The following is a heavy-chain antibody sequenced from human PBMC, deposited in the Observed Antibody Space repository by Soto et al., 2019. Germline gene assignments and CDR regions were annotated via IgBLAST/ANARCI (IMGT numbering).Heavy chain of an antibody. J-gene: IGHJ6*03. CDR2: IKSKTDGGTT. D-gene: IGHD4-17*01. CDR1: GFTFSNAW. V-gene: IGHV3-15*01. Sequence: PGGSLRLSCAASGFTFSNAWMSWVRQAPGKGLEWVGRIKSKTDGGTTDYAAPVKGRFTISRDDSKNTLYLRMNSLKTEDTAVYYCTTDQDGDPFYYYYMDVWGKGTTVTVSS. CDR3: TTDQDGDPFYYYYMDV.